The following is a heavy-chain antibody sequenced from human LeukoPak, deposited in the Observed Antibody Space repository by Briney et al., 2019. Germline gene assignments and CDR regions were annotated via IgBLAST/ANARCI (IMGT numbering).Heavy chain of an antibody. D-gene: IGHD2-21*02. Sequence: ASVKVSCKASGYTFTGYYMHWVRQAPGQGLEWMGWINPNSGGTNYAQKFQGRVTMTRDTSISTAYMELSRLRSDDTAVYYCAAECGGDCYSGWFDPWGQGTLVTVSS. CDR3: AAECGGDCYSGWFDP. V-gene: IGHV1-2*02. CDR2: INPNSGGT. J-gene: IGHJ5*02. CDR1: GYTFTGYY.